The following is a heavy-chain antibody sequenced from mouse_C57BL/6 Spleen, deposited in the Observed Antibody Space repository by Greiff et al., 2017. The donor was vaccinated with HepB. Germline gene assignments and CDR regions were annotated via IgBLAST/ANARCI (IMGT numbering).Heavy chain of an antibody. D-gene: IGHD2-3*01. J-gene: IGHJ2*01. CDR1: GYTFTSYW. CDR2: IYPGSGST. Sequence: QVQLQQPGAELVKPGASVKMSCKASGYTFTSYWITWVKQRPGQGLEWIGDIYPGSGSTNYNEKFKSKATLTVDTSSSTAYMQLSSLASEGSAVYYCARNGYSYFDYWGQGTTLTVSS. CDR3: ARNGYSYFDY. V-gene: IGHV1-55*01.